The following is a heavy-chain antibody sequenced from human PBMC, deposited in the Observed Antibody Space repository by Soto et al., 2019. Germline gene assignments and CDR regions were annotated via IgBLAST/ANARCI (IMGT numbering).Heavy chain of an antibody. J-gene: IGHJ5*01. CDR1: GFTFSSYG. V-gene: IGHV3-33*01. Sequence: QVHLVESGGGVVQPGRSLTLSRGASGFTFSSYGMHWVRQAPGKGLEWVAFIWYDGRNENYTDSVKGRFSISRDNSKNTLYLEMNSLRAEDTAVYYCARGTATDGLDSWGQGTLVTVSS. CDR2: IWYDGRNE. CDR3: ARGTATDGLDS. D-gene: IGHD2-21*02.